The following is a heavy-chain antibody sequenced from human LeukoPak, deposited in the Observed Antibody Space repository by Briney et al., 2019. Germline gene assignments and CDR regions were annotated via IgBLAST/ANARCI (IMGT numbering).Heavy chain of an antibody. CDR2: ISAGGADT. J-gene: IGHJ4*02. V-gene: IGHV3-23*01. Sequence: GGSLRLSCAASGFTFSSYAMSWVRQAPGKGLEWVSSISAGGADTYYADSVKGRFTISRDNSKNTLYLQMNSLRAEDTALYYFAKKLALGGPNFFDSWGQGTQVTVSS. CDR1: GFTFSSYA. D-gene: IGHD3-3*02. CDR3: AKKLALGGPNFFDS.